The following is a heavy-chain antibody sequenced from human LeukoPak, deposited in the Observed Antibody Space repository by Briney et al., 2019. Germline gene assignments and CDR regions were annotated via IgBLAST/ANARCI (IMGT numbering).Heavy chain of an antibody. V-gene: IGHV1-2*02. CDR2: INPNSDGT. D-gene: IGHD7-27*01. Sequence: ASVKVSFKASGYSFTGYYMHWVRQAPGQGLEWMGWINPNSDGTKYAQKFQDRATMTRDTSISTAYMELSSLRSDDTAVYYCARDAGDPNFDYWGQGTLVTVSS. J-gene: IGHJ4*02. CDR1: GYSFTGYY. CDR3: ARDAGDPNFDY.